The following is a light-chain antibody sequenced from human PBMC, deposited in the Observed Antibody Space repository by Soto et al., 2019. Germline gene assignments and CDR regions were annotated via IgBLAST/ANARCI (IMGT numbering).Light chain of an antibody. V-gene: IGLV1-40*01. CDR2: GNS. CDR1: SSNIGAGYD. J-gene: IGLJ2*01. CDR3: QSYDSSREVV. Sequence: QTVVTQPPSVSGAQGHRFPFSCTGSSSNIGAGYDVHWYQKLPGTAPKLLIYGNSNRPSGVPDRFSGSKSGTSASLAITGLQAEDEADYYCQSYDSSREVVFGGGTKLTVL.